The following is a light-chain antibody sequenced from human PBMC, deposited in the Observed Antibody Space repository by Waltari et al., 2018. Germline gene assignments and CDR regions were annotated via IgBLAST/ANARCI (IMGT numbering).Light chain of an antibody. CDR3: QQYDNLPLT. CDR1: QDISNY. J-gene: IGKJ4*01. Sequence: DIQMTQSPSSLSASVGARVTITCQASQDISNYLNWYQQKPGKAPKLLIYDASNLETGVPSRFSGSGSGTDFTFTISSLQPEDIATYYCQQYDNLPLTFGGGTKVKIK. V-gene: IGKV1-33*01. CDR2: DAS.